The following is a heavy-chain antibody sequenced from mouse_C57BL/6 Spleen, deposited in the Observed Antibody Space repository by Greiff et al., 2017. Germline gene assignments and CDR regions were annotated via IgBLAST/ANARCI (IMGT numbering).Heavy chain of an antibody. Sequence: EVQLVESGPELVKPGASVKIPCKASGYTFTDYNMDWVKQSHGKSLEWIGDINPNNGGTIYNQKFKGKATLTVDKSSSTAYMELRSLTSEDTAVYYCARGYDGYYAWFAYWGQGTLVTVSA. V-gene: IGHV1-18*01. D-gene: IGHD2-3*01. CDR2: INPNNGGT. CDR1: GYTFTDYN. J-gene: IGHJ3*01. CDR3: ARGYDGYYAWFAY.